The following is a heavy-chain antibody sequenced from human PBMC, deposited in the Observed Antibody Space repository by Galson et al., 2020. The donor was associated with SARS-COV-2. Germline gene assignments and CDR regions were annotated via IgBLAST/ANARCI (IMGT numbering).Heavy chain of an antibody. CDR3: ATVRYDFWSGFVFGAFDV. CDR1: GYSFTNNW. Sequence: KIGESLKIFCKGSGYSFTNNWIGWVRQMPGKGLEWMGILHPSDSDHRHSPSFEGQVTISADKSITTTYLQWSSLKAADTAMYYCATVRYDFWSGFVFGAFDVWGQGTVVTVP. J-gene: IGHJ3*01. V-gene: IGHV5-51*01. D-gene: IGHD3-3*01. CDR2: LHPSDSDH.